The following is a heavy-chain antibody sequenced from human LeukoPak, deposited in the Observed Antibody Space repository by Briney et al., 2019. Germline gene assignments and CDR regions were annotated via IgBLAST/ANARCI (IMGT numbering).Heavy chain of an antibody. CDR1: GGSFCGYF. CDR3: ASGPGTSVIRGVSPKY. CDR2: INHRGVT. V-gene: IGHV4-34*01. D-gene: IGHD3-10*01. Sequence: SETLSLTCAVYGGSFCGYFCWIRQSPGKGLEWIGEINHRGVTNYRPSLGGRVSIFTDRSLNQFSLRLTSVTAADTGTYYCASGPGTSVIRGVSPKYWGQGTPVTVSS. J-gene: IGHJ4*02.